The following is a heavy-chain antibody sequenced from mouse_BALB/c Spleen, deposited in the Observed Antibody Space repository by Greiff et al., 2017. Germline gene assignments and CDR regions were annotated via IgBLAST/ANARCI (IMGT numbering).Heavy chain of an antibody. CDR2: INSNGGST. Sequence: EVKVVESGGGLVQPGGSLKLSCAASGFTFSSYGMSWVRQTPDKRLELVATINSNGGSTYYPDSVKGRFTISRDNAKNTLYLQMSSLKSEDTAMYYCARELAYYRYDGRFAYWGQGTLVTVSA. CDR1: GFTFSSYG. J-gene: IGHJ3*01. V-gene: IGHV5-6-3*01. D-gene: IGHD2-14*01. CDR3: ARELAYYRYDGRFAY.